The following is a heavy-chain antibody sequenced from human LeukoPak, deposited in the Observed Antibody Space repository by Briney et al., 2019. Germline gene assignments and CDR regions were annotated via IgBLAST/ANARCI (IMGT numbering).Heavy chain of an antibody. Sequence: SETLSLTCAVYGGSFSGYYWSWIRQPPGKRLERIGEINHSGSTNCNPSLKSRVTISVDTSKNQFSLKLSSATAADTAVYYCARDTVTLIVNHAFDIWGQGTMVTVSA. V-gene: IGHV4-34*01. J-gene: IGHJ3*02. CDR2: INHSGST. CDR3: ARDTVTLIVNHAFDI. D-gene: IGHD3-22*01. CDR1: GGSFSGYY.